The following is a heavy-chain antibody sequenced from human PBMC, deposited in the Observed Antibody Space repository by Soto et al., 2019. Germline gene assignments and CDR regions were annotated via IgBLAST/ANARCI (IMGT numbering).Heavy chain of an antibody. D-gene: IGHD6-13*01. CDR3: ARRGYSSSWYYYYYYGMDF. CDR2: MNPNSGNT. CDR1: GYTFTSYD. J-gene: IGHJ6*02. Sequence: ASVKVSCKASGYTFTSYDINWVRQATGQGLEWMGWMNPNSGNTGYAQKFQGRVTMTRNTSISTAYMELSSLRSEDTAVYYCARRGYSSSWYYYYYYGMDFWAQGTSVTVSS. V-gene: IGHV1-8*01.